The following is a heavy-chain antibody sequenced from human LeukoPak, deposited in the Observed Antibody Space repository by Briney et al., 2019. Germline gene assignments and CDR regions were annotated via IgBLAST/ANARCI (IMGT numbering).Heavy chain of an antibody. D-gene: IGHD6-13*01. CDR2: TYYRSDWYK. J-gene: IGHJ4*02. CDR3: ARDDGGSNWSYFDY. CDR1: GDSVSSNSAA. V-gene: IGHV6-1*01. Sequence: SQTLSLTCAISGDSVSSNSAAWNWIRQSPSRGLEWLGRTYYRSDWYKDYAVSLKSRITITPDTSKNQFSLHLNSVTPEDTAVYYCARDDGGSNWSYFDYWGQGTLVTVSS.